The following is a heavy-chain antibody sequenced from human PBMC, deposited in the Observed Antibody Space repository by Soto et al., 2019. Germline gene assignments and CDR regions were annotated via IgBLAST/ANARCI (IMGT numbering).Heavy chain of an antibody. V-gene: IGHV3-11*01. CDR3: AKMSSENYYDPVFS. CDR2: ISSSGNTI. CDR1: GFTFSDYY. D-gene: IGHD3-22*01. J-gene: IGHJ4*02. Sequence: ESGGGLVQTSGSPRIARVASGFTFSDYYMSWVRQAPGKGLEWVSYISSSGNTIYYADSVKGRFTISRDNAKNSVYLQMNSLRAEDTALYFCAKMSSENYYDPVFSWGQGTLVTVSS.